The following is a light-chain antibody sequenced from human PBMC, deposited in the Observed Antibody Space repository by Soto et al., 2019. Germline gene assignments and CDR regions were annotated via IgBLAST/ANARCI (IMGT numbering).Light chain of an antibody. CDR3: GTWDNSLRAGV. Sequence: QSVLTLPPSVSAAPGQKVTISCSGSSSNIGNNYVSWYQQLPGTAPKLLIYDNNKRPSGIPDRFSGSKSGTSATLGITGLQTGDEADYYCGTWDNSLRAGVFGTGTKVTVL. V-gene: IGLV1-51*01. CDR1: SSNIGNNY. J-gene: IGLJ1*01. CDR2: DNN.